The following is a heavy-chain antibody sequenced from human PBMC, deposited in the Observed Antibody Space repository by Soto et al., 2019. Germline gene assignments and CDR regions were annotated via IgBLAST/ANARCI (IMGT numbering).Heavy chain of an antibody. CDR3: ASRDPGTSVDY. CDR2: IYRTGST. Sequence: SETLSLTCSVSGDYIHVGGYYWTWIRQRPGKGLEWIGEIYRTGSTNYNPSLKSRVTISLDKSENQFSLKVTSLTAADTAVYYCASRDPGTSVDYWGQGTLVTVSS. D-gene: IGHD1-7*01. CDR1: GDYIHVGGYY. V-gene: IGHV4-61*05. J-gene: IGHJ4*02.